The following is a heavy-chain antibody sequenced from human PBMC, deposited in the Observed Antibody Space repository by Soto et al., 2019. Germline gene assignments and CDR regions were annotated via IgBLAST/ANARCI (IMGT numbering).Heavy chain of an antibody. CDR1: GGSFSGYY. J-gene: IGHJ4*02. V-gene: IGHV4-34*01. D-gene: IGHD3-10*01. CDR3: ARGRVVRGATRAYYFDY. Sequence: PSETLSLTCAVYGGSFSGYYWSWIRQPPGKGLEWIGEINHSGSTNYNPSLKSRVTISVDTSKNQFSLKLSSVTAADTAVYYCARGRVVRGATRAYYFDYWGQGTLVTVSS. CDR2: INHSGST.